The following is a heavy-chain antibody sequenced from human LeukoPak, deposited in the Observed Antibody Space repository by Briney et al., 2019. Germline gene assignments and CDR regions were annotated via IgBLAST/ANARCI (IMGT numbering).Heavy chain of an antibody. CDR3: ARGGLRYFAWLPYGAPGHDAFDI. D-gene: IGHD3-9*01. V-gene: IGHV5-51*01. CDR2: IYPGDSDT. J-gene: IGHJ3*02. Sequence: GESLKISCKGSGYSFTSYWIGWVRQMPGKGLEWMGIIYPGDSDTRYSPSFQGQVTISADKSVSTAYLPWSRLKASDTAMYYCARGGLRYFAWLPYGAPGHDAFDIWGQGTMVTVSS. CDR1: GYSFTSYW.